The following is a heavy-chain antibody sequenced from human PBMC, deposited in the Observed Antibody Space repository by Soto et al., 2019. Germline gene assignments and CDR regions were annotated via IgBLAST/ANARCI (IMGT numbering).Heavy chain of an antibody. V-gene: IGHV1-2*02. Sequence: ASVKVSCKASGYTFTGHYMHWVRQAPGQGLEWMGWINPNSGGTNYAQKFQGRVTMTRDTSISTAYMELSRLRSDDTAVYYCARDVFGGYDYYYWGQGTLVTVSS. J-gene: IGHJ4*02. D-gene: IGHD5-12*01. CDR1: GYTFTGHY. CDR2: INPNSGGT. CDR3: ARDVFGGYDYYY.